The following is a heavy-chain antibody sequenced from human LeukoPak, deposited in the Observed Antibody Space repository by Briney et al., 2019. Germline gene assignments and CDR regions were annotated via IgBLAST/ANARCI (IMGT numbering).Heavy chain of an antibody. CDR3: ARGRGFWGSYRYIHY. CDR1: GYTFTSYY. Sequence: ASVKVSCKASGYTFTSYYMHWVRQAPGQGLEWMGIINPSGGSTSYAQKFQGRVTMTRDMSTSTVYMELSSLRSEDTAVYYCARGRGFWGSYRYIHYWGQGTLVTVSS. D-gene: IGHD3-16*02. CDR2: INPSGGST. J-gene: IGHJ4*02. V-gene: IGHV1-46*01.